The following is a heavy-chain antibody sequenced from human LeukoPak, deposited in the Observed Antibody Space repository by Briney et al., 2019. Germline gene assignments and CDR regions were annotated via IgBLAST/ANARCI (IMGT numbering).Heavy chain of an antibody. D-gene: IGHD2-2*01. Sequence: PGESLKISCKGSGYSFTSYWIGWVRQMPGKGLEWMGIIYPGDSDTRYSPSFQGQVTISADKSISTAFLQWNSLKASDTAMYYCARHGGQCQGSTRCYADSWGQGTLVTVSS. J-gene: IGHJ5*01. CDR1: GYSFTSYW. CDR3: ARHGGQCQGSTRCYADS. CDR2: IYPGDSDT. V-gene: IGHV5-51*01.